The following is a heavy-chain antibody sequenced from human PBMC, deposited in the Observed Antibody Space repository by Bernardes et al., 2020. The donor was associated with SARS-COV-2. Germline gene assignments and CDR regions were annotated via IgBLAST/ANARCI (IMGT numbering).Heavy chain of an antibody. CDR3: AREEDYYDSSGYYSYFHY. J-gene: IGHJ4*02. CDR1: GITVSRVS. D-gene: IGHD3-22*01. CDR2: IYGGGTT. V-gene: IGHV3-66*02. Sequence: GSLRLSCAASGITVSRVSMSWVRQAPGKGLEWVSVIYGGGTTDYADSVKGRFTISRDNSKNTVYLQMNRLRAEDTAVYYCAREEDYYDSSGYYSYFHYWGQGTLVTVSS.